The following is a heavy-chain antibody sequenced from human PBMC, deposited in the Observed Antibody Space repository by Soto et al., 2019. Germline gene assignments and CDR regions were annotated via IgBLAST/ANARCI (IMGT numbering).Heavy chain of an antibody. Sequence: SETLSLTCTVSGGSISSGDYSWSWVRQSPGKGLEWIGHIYNSGITYYNPSLKSRVVISIDTSRNQFSLRLNSLTAADRAVYFCARGVTVFGLVSRFWFDPWGRGT. V-gene: IGHV4-30-4*01. J-gene: IGHJ5*02. CDR3: ARGVTVFGLVSRFWFDP. CDR1: GGSISSGDYS. D-gene: IGHD3-3*01. CDR2: IYNSGIT.